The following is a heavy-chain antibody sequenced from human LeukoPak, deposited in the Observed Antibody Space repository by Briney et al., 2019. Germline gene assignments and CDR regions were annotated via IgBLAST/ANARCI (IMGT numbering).Heavy chain of an antibody. J-gene: IGHJ4*02. CDR1: GFTFSSYE. V-gene: IGHV3-48*03. Sequence: PGGSLRLSCAASGFTFSSYEMNWVRQAPGKGLEVISYISSSGSIIYYADSVKGRFTISRDNAKNSLYLQMNSLRGEDTAVYYCARPSLNTGSYFDYWGQGILVSVSS. D-gene: IGHD1-26*01. CDR3: ARPSLNTGSYFDY. CDR2: ISSSGSII.